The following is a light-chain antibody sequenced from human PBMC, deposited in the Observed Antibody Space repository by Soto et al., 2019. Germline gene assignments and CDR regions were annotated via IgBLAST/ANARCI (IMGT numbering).Light chain of an antibody. Sequence: IVLTQSPGTLSLSPGERATLSCRASQSVNSGYFAWYQQKPHQATRLLIYATSIRTTDFTERFSGSGSGKGFTLTIRGVEPEDSAVYYCNCQEYESSRICTFGQGTKLEIK. J-gene: IGKJ2*02. CDR3: QEYESSRICT. CDR2: ATS. V-gene: IGKV3-20*01. CDR1: QSVNSGY.